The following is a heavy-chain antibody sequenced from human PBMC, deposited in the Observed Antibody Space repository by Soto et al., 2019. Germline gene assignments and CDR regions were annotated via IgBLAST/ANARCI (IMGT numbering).Heavy chain of an antibody. CDR2: IRSKSNNYAT. V-gene: IGHV3-73*01. D-gene: IGHD4-17*01. Sequence: GGSLRLSCAASGFTFSDFAMHWVRQASGKGLEWVGRIRSKSNNYATAYAASVKGRFTISRDDSKNTAYLQMNSLQTEDTAVYYCASHDYGGKLDYFDYWGQGTRVTVSS. J-gene: IGHJ4*02. CDR1: GFTFSDFA. CDR3: ASHDYGGKLDYFDY.